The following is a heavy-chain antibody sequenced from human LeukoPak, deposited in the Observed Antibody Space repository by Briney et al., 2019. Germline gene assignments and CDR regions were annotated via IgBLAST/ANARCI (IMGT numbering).Heavy chain of an antibody. V-gene: IGHV4-34*01. CDR1: GGSISSYY. CDR3: ARLPGEGYCTNGVCYVDY. J-gene: IGHJ4*02. Sequence: SETLSLTCTVSGGSISSYYWSWIRQPPGKGLEWIGEINHSGSTNYNPSLKSRVTISVDTSKNQFSLKLSSVTAADTAVYYCARLPGEGYCTNGVCYVDYWGQGTLVTVSS. D-gene: IGHD2-8*01. CDR2: INHSGST.